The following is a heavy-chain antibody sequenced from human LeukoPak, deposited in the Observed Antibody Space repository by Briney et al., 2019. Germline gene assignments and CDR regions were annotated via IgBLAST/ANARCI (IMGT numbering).Heavy chain of an antibody. V-gene: IGHV4-34*01. Sequence: SETLSLTCAVYGGSFSGYYWSWIRQPPGKGLEWIGEINHSGSTNYNPSLKSRVTISVDKSKNQFSLKLSSVTAADTAVYYCARGDRSGYDLDDWGQGTLVTVSS. J-gene: IGHJ4*02. CDR2: INHSGST. CDR3: ARGDRSGYDLDD. CDR1: GGSFSGYY. D-gene: IGHD5-12*01.